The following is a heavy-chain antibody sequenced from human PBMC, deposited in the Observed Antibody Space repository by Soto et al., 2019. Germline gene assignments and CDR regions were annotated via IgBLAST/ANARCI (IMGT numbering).Heavy chain of an antibody. Sequence: QVQLVQSGAEVKKAGASVKGSCKASGYTFTSYGISWVRQAPGQGIEWMGWIRAHNGNTNHAQKRQARVTMTSDTSASTAYMELRSLRPDDTAGYYFARDLPTLDCWGQGTLVTVSS. CDR3: ARDLPTLDC. V-gene: IGHV1-18*01. CDR1: GYTFTSYG. J-gene: IGHJ4*02. CDR2: IRAHNGNT.